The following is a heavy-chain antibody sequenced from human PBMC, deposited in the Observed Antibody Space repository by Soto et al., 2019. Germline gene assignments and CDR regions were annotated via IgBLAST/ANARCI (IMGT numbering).Heavy chain of an antibody. Sequence: QAQVVQSGAEVRKPGSSVKLSCKASEGTFNSYAIAWVRQAPGQGLEWMGGIIPYYNTLNYAQKFQDRVTITADDSTNTVDMELSSLRYDDTAVYFCASGASRWYPYFFDSWAQGTLVTVSS. D-gene: IGHD6-13*01. CDR3: ASGASRWYPYFFDS. CDR2: IIPYYNTL. J-gene: IGHJ4*02. CDR1: EGTFNSYA. V-gene: IGHV1-69*01.